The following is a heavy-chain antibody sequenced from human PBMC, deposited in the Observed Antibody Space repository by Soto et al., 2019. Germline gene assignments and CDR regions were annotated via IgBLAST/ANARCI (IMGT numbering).Heavy chain of an antibody. CDR3: ARYDSSGYYYDSAFDI. J-gene: IGHJ3*02. CDR2: MNPNSGNT. V-gene: IGHV1-8*01. CDR1: GYTFTSYD. D-gene: IGHD3-22*01. Sequence: ASVKVSCKASGYTFTSYDINWVRQATGQGLEWMGWMNPNSGNTGYAQKFQGRVTMTRNTSISTAYMELSSLRSDDTAVYYCARYDSSGYYYDSAFDIWGQGTMVTVSS.